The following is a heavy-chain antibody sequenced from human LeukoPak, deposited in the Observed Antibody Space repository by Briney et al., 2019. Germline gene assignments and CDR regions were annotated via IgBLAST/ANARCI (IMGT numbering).Heavy chain of an antibody. CDR1: GYSFTSYW. J-gene: IGHJ3*02. D-gene: IGHD5-24*01. CDR2: IYPGDSDT. V-gene: IGHV5-51*01. CDR3: ARRMATPTIITDAFDI. Sequence: GESLKISCKGSGYSFTSYWIGWVRQMPGKGLEWMGIIYPGDSDTRYSPSFQGQVTISADKSISTAYLQWSSLKASDTAMYYCARRMATPTIITDAFDIWGQGTMVTVSS.